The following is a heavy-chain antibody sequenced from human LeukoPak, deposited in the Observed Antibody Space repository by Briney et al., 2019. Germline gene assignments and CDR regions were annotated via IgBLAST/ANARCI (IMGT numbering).Heavy chain of an antibody. J-gene: IGHJ4*02. CDR2: IKSKTDGGTT. CDR3: AGQIRRGILWWSVPFDY. Sequence: GGSLRLSCAASGFTFSNAWMSWVRQAPGKGLEWVGRIKSKTDGGTTDYAAPVKGRFTISRDDSKNTLYLQMNSLKTEDTAVYYCAGQIRRGILWWSVPFDYWGQGILVTVSS. D-gene: IGHD2-21*01. V-gene: IGHV3-15*01. CDR1: GFTFSNAW.